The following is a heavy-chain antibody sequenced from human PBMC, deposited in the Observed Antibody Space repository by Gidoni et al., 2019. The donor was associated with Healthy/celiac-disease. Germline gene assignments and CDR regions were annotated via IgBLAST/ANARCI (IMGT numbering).Heavy chain of an antibody. V-gene: IGHV4-39*01. Sequence: QLQLQESGPGLVKPSETLSLTCTVSGGSISSSSYYWGWIRQPPGKGLEWIGSIYYSGSTYYNPSLKSRVTISVDTSKNQFSLKLSSVTAADTAVYYCARSGQWLGTFVSGMDVWGQGTTVTVSS. CDR2: IYYSGST. CDR3: ARSGQWLGTFVSGMDV. CDR1: GGSISSSSYY. D-gene: IGHD6-19*01. J-gene: IGHJ6*02.